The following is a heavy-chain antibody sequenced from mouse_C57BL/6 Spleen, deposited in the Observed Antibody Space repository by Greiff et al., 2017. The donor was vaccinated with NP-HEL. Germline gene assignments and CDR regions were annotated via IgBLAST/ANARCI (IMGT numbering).Heavy chain of an antibody. CDR3: ARQGLEGYFDY. Sequence: EVKLVESGGDLVKPGGSLKLSCAASGFTFSSYGMSWVRQTPDKRLEWVATISSGGSYTYYPDSVKGRFTISRDNAKNTLYLQMSRLKSEDTAMYYCARQGLEGYFDYWGQGTTLTVSS. J-gene: IGHJ2*01. CDR2: ISSGGSYT. V-gene: IGHV5-6*01. CDR1: GFTFSSYG. D-gene: IGHD3-3*01.